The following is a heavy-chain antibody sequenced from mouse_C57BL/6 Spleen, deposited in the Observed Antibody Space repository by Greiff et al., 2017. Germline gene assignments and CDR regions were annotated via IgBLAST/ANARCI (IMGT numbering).Heavy chain of an antibody. CDR1: GYTFTSYC. CDR3: ARLGRGYFDY. CDR2: INHTDSGT. V-gene: IGHV1-52*01. Sequence: QVHLQQPGTELVKPGSSVKLSCKASGYTFTSYCMHWVNQRPIQGLDWIGNINHTDSGTHYNQKFKDKATLTVDKSSSTAYMQLSSLTSEDSAVYYCARLGRGYFDYWGKGTTLTVSS. J-gene: IGHJ2*01. D-gene: IGHD4-1*01.